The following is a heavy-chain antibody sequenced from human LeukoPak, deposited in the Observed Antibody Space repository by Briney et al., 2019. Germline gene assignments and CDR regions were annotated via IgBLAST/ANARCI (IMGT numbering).Heavy chain of an antibody. J-gene: IGHJ6*03. CDR3: ASTRVVRAAMIPFYYYYYMDV. CDR2: IIPIFGTA. Sequence: ASVKVSCKASGGTFSSYAISWVRQAPGQGLEWMGGIIPIFGTANYAQKFQGRVTITADESTSTAYMELSSLRSEDTAVYYCASTRVVRAAMIPFYYYYYMDVWGKGTTVTVSS. CDR1: GGTFSSYA. D-gene: IGHD2-2*01. V-gene: IGHV1-69*13.